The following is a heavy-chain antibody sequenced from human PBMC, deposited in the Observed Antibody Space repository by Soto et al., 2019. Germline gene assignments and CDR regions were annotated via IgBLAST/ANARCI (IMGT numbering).Heavy chain of an antibody. Sequence: PSETLSLTCTVSGGSIATSSYFWAWIRRPPGKGLEWIGSIDYRGTIYNNPSLKSRVTISVDTSKNRFSLKLDSVTAADTALYYCSRRAPEGFDPWGQGTLVTVSS. CDR2: IDYRGTI. CDR1: GGSIATSSYF. CDR3: SRRAPEGFDP. J-gene: IGHJ5*02. V-gene: IGHV4-39*02.